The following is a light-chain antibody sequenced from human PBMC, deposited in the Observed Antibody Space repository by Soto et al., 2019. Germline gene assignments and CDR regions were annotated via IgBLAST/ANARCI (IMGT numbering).Light chain of an antibody. CDR2: GAS. CDR1: QSVGSN. V-gene: IGKV3-15*01. J-gene: IGKJ1*01. CDR3: QQYNNWPPDRT. Sequence: EIVMTQSPATLSVSPGERATLSCRASQSVGSNLAWYQQKPGQAPRLLIYGASTRATGIPARFSGSGSGTEFTLPISSPQSEDFAIYFCQQYNNWPPDRTFGQGTKVEIK.